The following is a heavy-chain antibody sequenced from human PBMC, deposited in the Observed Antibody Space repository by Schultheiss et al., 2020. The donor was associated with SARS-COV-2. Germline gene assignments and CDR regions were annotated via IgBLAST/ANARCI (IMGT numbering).Heavy chain of an antibody. CDR1: GFTFSSYS. J-gene: IGHJ6*02. CDR3: AKSYNDFAGYYYGMDV. D-gene: IGHD3-3*01. Sequence: GGSLRLSCAASGFTFSSYSMNWVRQAPGKGLEWVSYISSSSGTKYYAASVKGRFTISRDNAKNSLYLQMNSLRAEDTAVYYCAKSYNDFAGYYYGMDVWGQGTTVTVSS. CDR2: ISSSSGTK. V-gene: IGHV3-48*01.